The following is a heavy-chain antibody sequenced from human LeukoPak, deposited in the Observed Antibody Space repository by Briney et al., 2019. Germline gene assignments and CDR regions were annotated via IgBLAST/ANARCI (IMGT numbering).Heavy chain of an antibody. D-gene: IGHD3-22*01. V-gene: IGHV1-2*02. J-gene: IGHJ4*02. CDR3: AVPYDSSGYYGFAH. CDR1: GYTFTGYY. CDR2: INPNSGGT. Sequence: ASVKVPCKASGYTFTGYYMHWVRQAPGQGLEWMGWINPNSGGTNYAQKFQGRVTMTRDTSISTAYMELSRLRSDDTAVYYCAVPYDSSGYYGFAHWGQGTLVTVSS.